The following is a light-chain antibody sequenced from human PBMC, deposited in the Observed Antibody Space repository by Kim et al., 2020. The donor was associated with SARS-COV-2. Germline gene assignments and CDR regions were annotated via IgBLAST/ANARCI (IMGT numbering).Light chain of an antibody. V-gene: IGLV2-8*01. CDR1: SSDIGGYNY. Sequence: GQSVTISCTGTSSDIGGYNYVSWYQQHPGKAPKLMIYEVTKRPSGVPDRFSGSKSGNTASLTVSGLQAEDEADYFCSSYAGRSTVVFGGGTQLTVL. CDR3: SSYAGRSTVV. J-gene: IGLJ2*01. CDR2: EVT.